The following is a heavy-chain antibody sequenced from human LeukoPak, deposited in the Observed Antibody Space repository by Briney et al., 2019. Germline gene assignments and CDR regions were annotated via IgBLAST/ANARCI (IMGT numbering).Heavy chain of an antibody. CDR3: AANKHCSGGSCYNY. J-gene: IGHJ4*02. V-gene: IGHV3-13*01. CDR1: GFTFSSYD. CDR2: IGTAGDT. D-gene: IGHD2-15*01. Sequence: GGSLRLSCAASGFTFSSYDMHWVRQATGKGLEWVSAIGTAGDTYYPGSVKGRFTISRENAKNSLYLQMDSLRAGDTAVYYCAANKHCSGGSCYNYWGQGTLVTVSS.